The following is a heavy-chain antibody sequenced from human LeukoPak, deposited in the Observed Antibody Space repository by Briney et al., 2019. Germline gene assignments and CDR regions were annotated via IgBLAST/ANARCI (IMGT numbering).Heavy chain of an antibody. CDR1: GFTFRSHG. CDR3: AKSEELLLGHFDY. CDR2: ISHDGGSK. D-gene: IGHD1-26*01. J-gene: IGHJ4*02. Sequence: GRSLRLSCEASGFTFRSHGMHWVRQAPGKGLEWVTSISHDGGSKYSADSVKGRFTISRDNSKNTLSLQMNSLRAEDTAVYYCAKSEELLLGHFDYWGQGTLVTVSS. V-gene: IGHV3-30*18.